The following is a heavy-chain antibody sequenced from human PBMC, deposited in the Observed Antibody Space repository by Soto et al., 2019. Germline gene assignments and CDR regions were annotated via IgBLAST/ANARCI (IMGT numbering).Heavy chain of an antibody. CDR3: AKDKGRTAIDY. V-gene: IGHV3-30*18. CDR2: IANDGRSE. J-gene: IGHJ4*02. CDR1: GLTFSAAG. Sequence: QVQLVESGGGVVQPGRSLRLSCAASGLTFSAAGMHWVRQAPGKGLEWVAFIANDGRSESYADSVKGRFTISRDNSQNRLYLQMNGLRAEDTAVYYCAKDKGRTAIDYWGPGTLVSVSS.